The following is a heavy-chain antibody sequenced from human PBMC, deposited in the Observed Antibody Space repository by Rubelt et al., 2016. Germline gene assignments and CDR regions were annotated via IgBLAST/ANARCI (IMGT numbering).Heavy chain of an antibody. D-gene: IGHD4-23*01. CDR2: IYHSGST. Sequence: QVQLQESGPGLVKPSETLSLTCTVSGYSISSGYYWGWIRQPPGKGLEWIGSIYHSGSTYYNPSLMSRVTISVDTSKNQFSRKLSSVTAADTAVYYCARVGPDYGGNLPVYGYWGQGTLVTVSS. CDR1: GYSISSGYY. CDR3: ARVGPDYGGNLPVYGY. V-gene: IGHV4-38-2*02. J-gene: IGHJ4*02.